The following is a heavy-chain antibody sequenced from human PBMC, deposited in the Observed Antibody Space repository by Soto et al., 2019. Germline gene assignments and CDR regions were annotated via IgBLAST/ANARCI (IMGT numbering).Heavy chain of an antibody. CDR3: ARDLGGWPDY. CDR2: INAGNGNT. V-gene: IGHV1-3*01. J-gene: IGHJ4*02. Sequence: QVQLVQSGAEVKKPGASVKVSCKASGYTFTSYAIHWVRQAPGQRLEWMGWINAGNGNTKYSQKFQDRVTITRDTSASTAYMELSXXXXXXXXVXYCARDLGGWPDYWGQGTLVTVSS. CDR1: GYTFTSYA. D-gene: IGHD6-19*01.